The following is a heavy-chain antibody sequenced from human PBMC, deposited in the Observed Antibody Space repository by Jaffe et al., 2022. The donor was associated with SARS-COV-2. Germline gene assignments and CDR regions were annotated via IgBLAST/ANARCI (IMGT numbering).Heavy chain of an antibody. CDR1: GGSFSGYY. V-gene: IGHV4-34*01. CDR2: INHSGST. Sequence: QVQLQQWGAGLLKPSETLSLTCAVYGGSFSGYYWSWIRQPPGKGLEWIGEINHSGSTNYNPSLKSRVTISVDTSKNQFSLKLSSVTAADTAVYYCARLMVYARENTIWGQGSLVTVSS. J-gene: IGHJ4*02. CDR3: ARLMVYARENTI. D-gene: IGHD2-8*01.